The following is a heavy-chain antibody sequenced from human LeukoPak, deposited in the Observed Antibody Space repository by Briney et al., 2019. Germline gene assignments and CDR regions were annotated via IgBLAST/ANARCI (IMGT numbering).Heavy chain of an antibody. Sequence: SETLSLTCTVSGGSISSYYWSWIRQPPGKGLEWIGYIYYSGSTNYNPSLKSRVTISVDTSKNQFSLKLSSVTAADTAVYYCAREHRIAAAGVGILGWYFDLWGRGTLVTVSS. J-gene: IGHJ2*01. V-gene: IGHV4-59*01. D-gene: IGHD6-13*01. CDR1: GGSISSYY. CDR2: IYYSGST. CDR3: AREHRIAAAGVGILGWYFDL.